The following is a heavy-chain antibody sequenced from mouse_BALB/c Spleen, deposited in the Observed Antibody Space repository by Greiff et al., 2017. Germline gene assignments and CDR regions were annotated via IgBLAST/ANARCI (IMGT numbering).Heavy chain of an antibody. J-gene: IGHJ4*01. CDR2: IYPGDGDT. CDR1: GYAFSSSW. Sequence: VQLQQSGPELVKPGASVKISCKASGYAFSSSWMNGVKQRPGQGLEWIGRIYPGDGDTNYNGKFKGKATLTADKSSSTAYMQLSSLTSVDSAVYFCARGWVYAMDYWGQGTSVTVSS. V-gene: IGHV1-82*01. D-gene: IGHD3-3*01. CDR3: ARGWVYAMDY.